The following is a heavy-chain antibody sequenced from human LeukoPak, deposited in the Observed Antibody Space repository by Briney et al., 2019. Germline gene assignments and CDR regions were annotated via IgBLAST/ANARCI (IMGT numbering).Heavy chain of an antibody. CDR3: ARDHTGETFLDAFDI. D-gene: IGHD1-1*01. Sequence: GASVKVSCKSSGYAFTVHGISWVRQAPGQGLERMGWISPYNGQTKFAQKFQGRVTLTIDTYRSIVYMEVKSLRSDDTAVYYCARDHTGETFLDAFDIWGQGTMVTVAS. V-gene: IGHV1-18*01. CDR2: ISPYNGQT. J-gene: IGHJ3*02. CDR1: GYAFTVHG.